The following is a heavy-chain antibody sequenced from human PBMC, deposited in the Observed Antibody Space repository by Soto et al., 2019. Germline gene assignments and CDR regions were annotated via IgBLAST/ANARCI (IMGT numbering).Heavy chain of an antibody. V-gene: IGHV3-7*03. CDR1: GFTFSSYW. D-gene: IGHD3-10*01. CDR2: IKQDGSEK. J-gene: IGHJ6*02. CDR3: ARGVVTMVRGGPAGYYGMDV. Sequence: GGSLRLSCAASGFTFSSYWMSWVRQAPGKGLEWVANIKQDGSEKYYVDSVKGRFTISRDNAKNSLYLQMNSLRAEDTAVYYCARGVVTMVRGGPAGYYGMDVWGQGTTVTVS.